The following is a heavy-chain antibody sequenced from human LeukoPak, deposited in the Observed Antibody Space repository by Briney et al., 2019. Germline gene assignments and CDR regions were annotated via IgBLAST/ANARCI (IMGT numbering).Heavy chain of an antibody. CDR2: FDPEDGET. J-gene: IGHJ4*02. CDR1: GYTLTELS. Sequence: GASVKVSCKVSGYTLTELSMHWVRQAPGKGLEWMGGFDPEDGETIYAQKFQGRVTMTEDTSTDTAYMELSSLRSEDTAVYYCATDTYGSGSYYSFDYWGQGTLVTVSS. V-gene: IGHV1-24*01. CDR3: ATDTYGSGSYYSFDY. D-gene: IGHD3-10*01.